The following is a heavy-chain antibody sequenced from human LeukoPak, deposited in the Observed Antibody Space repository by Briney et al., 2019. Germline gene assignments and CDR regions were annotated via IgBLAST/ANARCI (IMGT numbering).Heavy chain of an antibody. J-gene: IGHJ4*02. D-gene: IGHD6-13*01. V-gene: IGHV3-23*01. CDR2: MSGDATGT. CDR3: AKRTSGSSWYSSDS. Sequence: GGSLRLSCAASGFTFSSFAMNWVRQAPGKGLEWVSTMSGDATGTYYADSVKGRFTISRDNSKTTLFLQMNSLRAEDTAVYYCAKRTSGSSWYSSDSWGQGTLVTVSS. CDR1: GFTFSSFA.